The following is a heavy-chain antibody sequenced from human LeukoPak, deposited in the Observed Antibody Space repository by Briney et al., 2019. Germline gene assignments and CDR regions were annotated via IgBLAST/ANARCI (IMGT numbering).Heavy chain of an antibody. J-gene: IGHJ4*02. CDR1: GGTFNSYV. CDR3: ARRGDGYNLDY. Sequence: ASVKVSCKASGGTFNSYVISWVRQAPGQGLEWMGIINPSGGSTSYAQKFQGRVTMTRDTSTSTVYTELSSLRSEDTAVYYCARRGDGYNLDYWGQGTLVTVSS. V-gene: IGHV1-46*02. CDR2: INPSGGST. D-gene: IGHD5-24*01.